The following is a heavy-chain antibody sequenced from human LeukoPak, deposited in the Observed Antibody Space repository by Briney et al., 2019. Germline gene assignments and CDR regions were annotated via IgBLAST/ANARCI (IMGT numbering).Heavy chain of an antibody. D-gene: IGHD1-26*01. CDR2: MNPNSGNT. CDR1: GYTFTSYD. J-gene: IGHJ5*02. CDR3: ARSIVLNWFDP. V-gene: IGHV1-8*03. Sequence: GASAKVSCKASGYTFTSYDINWVRQATGQGLEWMGWMNPNSGNTGYAQKFQGRVTITRNTSISTAYMELSSLRSEDTAVYYCARSIVLNWFDPWGQGTLVTVSS.